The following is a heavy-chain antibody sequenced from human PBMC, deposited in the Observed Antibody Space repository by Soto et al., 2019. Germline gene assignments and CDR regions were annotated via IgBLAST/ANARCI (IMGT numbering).Heavy chain of an antibody. Sequence: QIQLVQSGPEVKKTGASVKVSCKASGYTFTTFGINWVRQAPGQGLEWMGCITAYDGKIKYAQNFQGRVTMTIDTPTSTGYLELRGLRSDDTAVYFCVRGLTYGDFDFWGQGTLVDVSS. D-gene: IGHD4-17*01. V-gene: IGHV1-18*01. J-gene: IGHJ4*02. CDR2: ITAYDGKI. CDR3: VRGLTYGDFDF. CDR1: GYTFTTFG.